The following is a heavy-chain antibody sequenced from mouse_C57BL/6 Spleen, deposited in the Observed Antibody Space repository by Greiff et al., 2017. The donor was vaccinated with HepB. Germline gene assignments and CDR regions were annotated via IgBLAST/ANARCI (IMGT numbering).Heavy chain of an antibody. CDR3: AHAGAMDY. CDR1: GFTFSSYA. D-gene: IGHD6-5*01. CDR2: ISDGGSYT. Sequence: EVKLMESGGGLVKPGGSLKLSCAASGFTFSSYAMSWVRQTPEKRLEWVATISDGGSYTYYPDNVKGRFTISRDNAKNNLYLQMSHLKSEDTAMYYCAHAGAMDYWGQGTSVTVSS. J-gene: IGHJ4*01. V-gene: IGHV5-4*03.